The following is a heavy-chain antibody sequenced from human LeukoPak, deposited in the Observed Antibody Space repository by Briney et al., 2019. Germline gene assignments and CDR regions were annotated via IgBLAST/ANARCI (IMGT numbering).Heavy chain of an antibody. Sequence: SETLCLTCTVSGGSISSGGYYWSWIRQPPGKGLEWIGYIYYSGSTNYNPSLKSRVTISVDTSKNQFSLKLSSVTAADTAVYYCACGDYGDYVGVDYWGQGTLVTVSS. D-gene: IGHD4-17*01. CDR3: ACGDYGDYVGVDY. CDR1: GGSISSGGYY. J-gene: IGHJ4*02. V-gene: IGHV4-61*08. CDR2: IYYSGST.